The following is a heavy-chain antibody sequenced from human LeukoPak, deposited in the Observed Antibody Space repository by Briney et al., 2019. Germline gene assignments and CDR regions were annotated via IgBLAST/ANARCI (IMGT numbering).Heavy chain of an antibody. CDR1: GGSISGGFYY. CDR2: IYTSGTT. CDR3: ARGQPPGWVIAT. D-gene: IGHD2-21*01. J-gene: IGHJ5*02. V-gene: IGHV4-61*02. Sequence: SETLSLTCTVSGGSISGGFYYWNWIRQPAGKGLEWIGRIYTSGTTNYNPSLESQVTISVDTSKNQFFLKLSSVTAADTAVYYCARGQPPGWVIATWGQGTLVTVSS.